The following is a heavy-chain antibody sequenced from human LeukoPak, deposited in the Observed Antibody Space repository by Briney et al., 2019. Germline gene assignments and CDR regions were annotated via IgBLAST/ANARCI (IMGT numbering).Heavy chain of an antibody. CDR1: RGTFSSYA. V-gene: IGHV1-69*01. D-gene: IGHD6-13*01. CDR2: IIPIFGTA. J-gene: IGHJ4*02. Sequence: SVKVSCKASRGTFSSYATSWVRHAPGQGLEWMGGIIPIFGTANYAQKIQGRVTITADESTSTAYMGLSSLRSEDTAVYYCARGISGYSSSPLDYWGQGTLVTVSS. CDR3: ARGISGYSSSPLDY.